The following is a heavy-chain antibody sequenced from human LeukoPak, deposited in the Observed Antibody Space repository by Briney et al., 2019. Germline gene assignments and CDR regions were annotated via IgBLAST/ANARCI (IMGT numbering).Heavy chain of an antibody. J-gene: IGHJ4*02. V-gene: IGHV4-59*01. CDR3: ARDSSGHTNFDY. D-gene: IGHD6-19*01. Sequence: SETLSLTCTVSGGSISSYYWSWIRQPPGKGLEWIGYIYYSGSTNYNPSLKSRVTIPVDTSKNQFSLKLSSVTAADTAVYYCARDSSGHTNFDYWGQGTLVTVSS. CDR1: GGSISSYY. CDR2: IYYSGST.